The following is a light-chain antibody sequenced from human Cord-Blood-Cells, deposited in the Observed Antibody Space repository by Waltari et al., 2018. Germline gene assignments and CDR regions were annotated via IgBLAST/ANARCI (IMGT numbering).Light chain of an antibody. CDR3: QQYYSTPHT. J-gene: IGKJ2*01. CDR2: WAS. Sequence: INCKSSQSVLYSSNNKNYLAWYQQKPGQPPKLLIYWASTRESGVPDRFSGSGSGTDFTLTISSLQAEDVAVYYCQQYYSTPHTFGQGTKLEIK. V-gene: IGKV4-1*01. CDR1: QSVLYSSNNKNY.